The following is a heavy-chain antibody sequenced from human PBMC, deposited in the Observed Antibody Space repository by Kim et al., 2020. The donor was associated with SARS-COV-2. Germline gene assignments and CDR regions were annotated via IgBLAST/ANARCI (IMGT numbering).Heavy chain of an antibody. CDR1: GGSISSGGYY. V-gene: IGHV4-31*03. D-gene: IGHD2-15*01. CDR3: ARDGGYCSGGSCYPFLDNWFDP. Sequence: SETLSLTCTVSGGSISSGGYYWSWIRQHPGKGLEWIGYIYYSGSTYYNPSLKSRVTISVDTSKNQFSLKLSSVTAADTAVYYCARDGGYCSGGSCYPFLDNWFDPWGQGTLVTVSS. CDR2: IYYSGST. J-gene: IGHJ5*02.